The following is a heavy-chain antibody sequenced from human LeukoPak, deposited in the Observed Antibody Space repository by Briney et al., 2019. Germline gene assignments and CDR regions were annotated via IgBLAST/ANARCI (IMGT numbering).Heavy chain of an antibody. J-gene: IGHJ5*02. CDR3: ARVSSGWSSNWFDP. Sequence: GGSLRLSCTASGFTFSSYAMHWVRQAPGKGLEWVAVISYDGSNKYYADSVKGRFTISRDNSENSLYLQMNSLRAEDTAVYYCARVSSGWSSNWFDPWGQGTLVTVSS. CDR1: GFTFSSYA. CDR2: ISYDGSNK. D-gene: IGHD6-19*01. V-gene: IGHV3-30*04.